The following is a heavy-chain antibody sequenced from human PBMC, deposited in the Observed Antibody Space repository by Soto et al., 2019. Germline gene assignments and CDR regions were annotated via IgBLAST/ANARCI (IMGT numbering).Heavy chain of an antibody. V-gene: IGHV1-24*01. J-gene: IGHJ6*02. Sequence: VASGKVSCKVSGYTLTELSMHWVRQAPGKGLEWMGGFDPEDGETIYAQKFQGRVTMTEDTSTDTAYMELSSLKASDTAMYYCARTNLALTAPRRGDYYYYGMGVWGQGTTVTVSS. D-gene: IGHD2-21*02. CDR2: FDPEDGET. CDR1: GYTLTELS. CDR3: ARTNLALTAPRRGDYYYYGMGV.